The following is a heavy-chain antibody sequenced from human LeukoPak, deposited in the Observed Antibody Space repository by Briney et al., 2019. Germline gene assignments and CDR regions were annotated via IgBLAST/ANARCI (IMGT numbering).Heavy chain of an antibody. D-gene: IGHD2-2*01. Sequence: GGSLRLSCAASGFTFSSYAVSWVRQAPGKGLEWVSAISGSGGSTYYADSVKGRFTISRDNSKNTLYLQMNSLRAEDTAVYYCAKTSRPAAMFIDFDYWGQGTLVTVSS. CDR2: ISGSGGST. CDR1: GFTFSSYA. V-gene: IGHV3-23*01. J-gene: IGHJ4*02. CDR3: AKTSRPAAMFIDFDY.